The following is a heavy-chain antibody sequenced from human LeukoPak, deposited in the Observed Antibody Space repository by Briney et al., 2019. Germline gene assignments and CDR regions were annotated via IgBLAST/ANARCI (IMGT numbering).Heavy chain of an antibody. Sequence: ASVKGSCKASGCTFTSYGISWVRQATGQGLEWMGWISAYNGNTNYAQKLQGRVTMTTDTSTSTAYMELRSLRSDDTAVYYCARDYYDSSEDAFDIWGQGTMVTVSS. D-gene: IGHD3-22*01. J-gene: IGHJ3*02. CDR3: ARDYYDSSEDAFDI. V-gene: IGHV1-18*01. CDR1: GCTFTSYG. CDR2: ISAYNGNT.